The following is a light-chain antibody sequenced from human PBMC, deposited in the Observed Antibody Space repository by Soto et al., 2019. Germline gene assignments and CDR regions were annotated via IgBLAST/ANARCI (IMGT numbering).Light chain of an antibody. V-gene: IGLV2-23*01. Sequence: QSALTQPASVSGPPGQSLTISCSGTSSDDGNYNLVSWYQQHPGKAPKLMSHEDNKRPSGVSDRFSGSKSGNTASLTISGLQAEDEAEYYCCSFAGRSVYVFGSGTKVTVL. CDR3: CSFAGRSVYV. J-gene: IGLJ1*01. CDR2: EDN. CDR1: SSDDGNYNL.